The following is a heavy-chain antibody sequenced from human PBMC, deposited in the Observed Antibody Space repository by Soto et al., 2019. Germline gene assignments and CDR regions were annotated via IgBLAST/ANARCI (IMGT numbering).Heavy chain of an antibody. D-gene: IGHD3-9*01. V-gene: IGHV3-74*01. CDR2: INSDGSST. Sequence: GGSLRLSCAASGFTFSSYWMHWVRQAPGKGLVWVSRINSDGSSTSYADSVKGRFTISRDNAKNTLYLQMNSLRAEDTAVYYCARGTYDILTGYYFDYYYYYMDVWGKGTTVTVSS. CDR1: GFTFSSYW. J-gene: IGHJ6*03. CDR3: ARGTYDILTGYYFDYYYYYMDV.